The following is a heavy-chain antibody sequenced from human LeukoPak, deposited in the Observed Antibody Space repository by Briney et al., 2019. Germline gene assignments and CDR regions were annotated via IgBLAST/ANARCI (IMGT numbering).Heavy chain of an antibody. CDR2: IKKDGSEK. J-gene: IGHJ4*02. V-gene: IGHV3-7*01. CDR3: ARPYYYSSGSLPY. CDR1: GFTFSSFW. D-gene: IGHD3-10*01. Sequence: GGPLRLSCAASGFTFSSFWMSWVRQVPGKGLEWVASIKKDGSEKEYVDSVKGRFTISRDNAKNSLYLQMNSLRAEDTAVYYCARPYYYSSGSLPYWGQGTLVTVSS.